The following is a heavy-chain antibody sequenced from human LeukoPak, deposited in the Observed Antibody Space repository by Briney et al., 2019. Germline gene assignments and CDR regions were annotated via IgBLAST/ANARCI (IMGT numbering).Heavy chain of an antibody. CDR3: ARTRGYSYGFNWFDP. J-gene: IGHJ5*02. Sequence: SETLSLTCTVSGGSISSYYWSWIRQPPGKGLEWIGYIYYSGSTNYNPSLKSRVTISVDTSKNQFSLKLSSVTAADTAMYYCARTRGYSYGFNWFDPWGQGTLVTVSS. V-gene: IGHV4-59*01. CDR1: GGSISSYY. D-gene: IGHD5-18*01. CDR2: IYYSGST.